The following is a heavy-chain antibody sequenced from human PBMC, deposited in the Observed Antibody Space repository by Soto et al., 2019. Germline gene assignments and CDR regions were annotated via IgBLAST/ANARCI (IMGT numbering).Heavy chain of an antibody. J-gene: IGHJ4*02. CDR3: ARGARNYYYFDY. CDR1: GFIFSDYW. Sequence: EVQLAESGGGLVQPGGSLRLSCAASGFIFSDYWIHWVRQAPGKGLVWVSRIKSDEITTNYADSVWGRLTISRDNAKNTVYVQMNSLRAEDTAVYYCARGARNYYYFDYWGQGTLVTVSS. D-gene: IGHD3-10*01. CDR2: IKSDEITT. V-gene: IGHV3-74*01.